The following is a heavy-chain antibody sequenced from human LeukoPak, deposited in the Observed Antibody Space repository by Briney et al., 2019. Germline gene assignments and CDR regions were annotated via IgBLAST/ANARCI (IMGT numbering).Heavy chain of an antibody. CDR1: GGSINNYY. CDR2: IYSSGST. V-gene: IGHV4-59*01. Sequence: SETLSLTCTVSGGSINNYYWSWIRQPPGKGLEWIGYIYSSGSTNYNPSLKSRVTISVDTSKNKFSLKLSSVTAADTAVYYCARAPVGYCSGGSCYWFDPWGQGTLVTVSS. J-gene: IGHJ5*02. CDR3: ARAPVGYCSGGSCYWFDP. D-gene: IGHD2-15*01.